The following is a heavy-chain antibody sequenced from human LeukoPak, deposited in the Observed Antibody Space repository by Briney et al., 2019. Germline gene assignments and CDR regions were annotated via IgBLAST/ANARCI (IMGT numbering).Heavy chain of an antibody. D-gene: IGHD6-19*01. V-gene: IGHV1-2*02. CDR3: AREDYGSDPYGMDV. CDR2: INPNSGGT. Sequence: ASVKVSCKASGYTFTGYYMHWVRQAPGQGLEWMGWINPNSGGTNYAQKFQGRVTMTRDTSISTAYMELSRLRSDDTAVYYCAREDYGSDPYGMDVWGQGTTVTVSS. J-gene: IGHJ6*02. CDR1: GYTFTGYY.